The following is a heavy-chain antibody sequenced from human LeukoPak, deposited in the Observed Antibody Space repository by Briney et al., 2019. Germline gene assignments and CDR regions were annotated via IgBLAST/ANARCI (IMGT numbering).Heavy chain of an antibody. CDR1: GFTFSSYA. V-gene: IGHV3-30-3*01. D-gene: IGHD4-11*01. J-gene: IGHJ4*02. CDR3: ATEGGYSKPFDY. CDR2: ISYDGSNK. Sequence: GGSLRLSCAASGFTFSSYAMHWVRQAPGKGLEWVAVISYDGSNKYYADSVKGRFTISRDNSKNTLYLQMNSLRAEDTAVYYCATEGGYSKPFDYWGQGTLVTVSS.